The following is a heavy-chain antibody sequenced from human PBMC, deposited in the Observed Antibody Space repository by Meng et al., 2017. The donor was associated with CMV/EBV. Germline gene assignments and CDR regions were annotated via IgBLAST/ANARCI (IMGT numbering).Heavy chain of an antibody. Sequence: GESLKISCAASGFTFSSYGMHWVRQAPGKGLEWVAFIQYDGSNKYYADSVKGRFTISRDNSKNTLYLQMNSLRAEDTAVYYCAKGFDPWGQGTLVTVSS. CDR2: IQYDGSNK. J-gene: IGHJ5*02. V-gene: IGHV3-30*02. CDR3: AKGFDP. CDR1: GFTFSSYG.